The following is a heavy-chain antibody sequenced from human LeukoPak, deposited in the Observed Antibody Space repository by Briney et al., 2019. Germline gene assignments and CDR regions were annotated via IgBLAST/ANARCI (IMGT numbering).Heavy chain of an antibody. V-gene: IGHV3-48*02. D-gene: IGHD4-17*01. Sequence: PGGSLRLSCAASGFIFRSYSMNWVRQAPGKGLEWVSYISGSSSTIYYADSVKGRFIISRDNAKNSLYLQMSSLRDEDTAVYYCAKDLATVTLIDYWGQGTLVTVSS. J-gene: IGHJ4*02. CDR2: ISGSSSTI. CDR1: GFIFRSYS. CDR3: AKDLATVTLIDY.